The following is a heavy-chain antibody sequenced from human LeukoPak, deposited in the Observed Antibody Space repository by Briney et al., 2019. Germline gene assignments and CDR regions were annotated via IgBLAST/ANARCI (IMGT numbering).Heavy chain of an antibody. D-gene: IGHD6-19*01. J-gene: IGHJ3*02. CDR3: ARDLQWPDAFDI. Sequence: ASVKVSCKASGYTFTGYYMHWVRQAPAQGLEWMGWINPNSGGTNYAQKFQGRVTMTRDTSISTAYMELSRLRSDDAAVYYCARDLQWPDAFDIWGQGTMVTVSS. V-gene: IGHV1-2*02. CDR2: INPNSGGT. CDR1: GYTFTGYY.